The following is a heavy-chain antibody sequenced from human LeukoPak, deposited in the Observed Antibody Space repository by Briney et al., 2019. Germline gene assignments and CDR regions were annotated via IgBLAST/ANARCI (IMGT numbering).Heavy chain of an antibody. CDR1: GYTFTSYG. CDR2: ISAYNGNT. V-gene: IGHV1-18*01. D-gene: IGHD3-3*01. Sequence: ASVKVSCTASGYTFTSYGISWVRQAPGQGLEWMGWISAYNGNTNYAQKLQGRVTMTTDTSTSTAYMELRSLRSDDTAVYYCARDRLNYDFWSGYLAYYYYYGMDVWGQGTTVTVSS. CDR3: ARDRLNYDFWSGYLAYYYYYGMDV. J-gene: IGHJ6*02.